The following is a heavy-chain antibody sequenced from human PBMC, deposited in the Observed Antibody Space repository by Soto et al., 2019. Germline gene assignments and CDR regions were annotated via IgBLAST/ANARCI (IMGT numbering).Heavy chain of an antibody. Sequence: GGSLRLSCAASGFTFSSYAMSWVRQAPGKGLEWVSAISGSSGSTYYADSVKGRFTISRDNAKNSLYLQMNSLRAEDTAVYYCARETFYYYGSGSYYNGLDYWGQGTLVTVSS. CDR3: ARETFYYYGSGSYYNGLDY. CDR2: ISGSSGST. CDR1: GFTFSSYA. D-gene: IGHD3-10*01. J-gene: IGHJ4*02. V-gene: IGHV3-23*01.